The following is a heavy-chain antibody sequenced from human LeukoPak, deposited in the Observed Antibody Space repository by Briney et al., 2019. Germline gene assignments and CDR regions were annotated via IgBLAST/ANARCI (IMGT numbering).Heavy chain of an antibody. D-gene: IGHD1-7*01. Sequence: GASVKVSCKASGYTFTGYYMHWVRQAPGQGLEWMGWINPNSGGTNYAQKFQGRVTVTRDTSISTAYMELSRLRSDDTAVYYCARARGYNWNYDYWGQGTLVTVSS. J-gene: IGHJ4*02. CDR3: ARARGYNWNYDY. V-gene: IGHV1-2*02. CDR2: INPNSGGT. CDR1: GYTFTGYY.